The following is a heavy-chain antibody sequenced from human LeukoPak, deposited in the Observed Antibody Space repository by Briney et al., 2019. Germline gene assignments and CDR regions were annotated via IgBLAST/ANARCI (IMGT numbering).Heavy chain of an antibody. CDR3: ARGLGDGYNTQGDY. CDR2: IIPILGTA. CDR1: GGTFISYA. Sequence: ASVKVSCKASGGTFISYAISWVRQAPGQGLEWMGGIIPILGTANYAQKFQGRVTITADESTSTAYMELSSLRSEDTAVYYCARGLGDGYNTQGDYWGQGTLVTVSS. V-gene: IGHV1-69*13. J-gene: IGHJ4*02. D-gene: IGHD5-24*01.